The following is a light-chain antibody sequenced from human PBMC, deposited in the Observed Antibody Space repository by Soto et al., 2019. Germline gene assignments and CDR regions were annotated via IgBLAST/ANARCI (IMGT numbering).Light chain of an antibody. V-gene: IGKV3-15*01. CDR1: QSVRSN. Sequence: EIVMTQSPATLSVSPGERATLSCRASQSVRSNLAWYQQKPGQAPRLVIYAASTRATGIPDRFSGSVSGTEFTLTISSVQSEDFAVYYCQQYNEWPPFTFGQGTRLEIK. CDR3: QQYNEWPPFT. CDR2: AAS. J-gene: IGKJ5*01.